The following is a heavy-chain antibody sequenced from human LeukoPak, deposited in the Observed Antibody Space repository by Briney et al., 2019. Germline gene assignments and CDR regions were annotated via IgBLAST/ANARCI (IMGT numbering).Heavy chain of an antibody. Sequence: PSETLSLTCTVSGASISSYYWSWVRQPPGKGLEWIGYIYNSGSTNYNPPLKSRVTISVDTSKNQFSLKLSSVTAADTAVYYCARDRRIAARLDAFDIWGQGTMVTVSS. CDR3: ARDRRIAARLDAFDI. CDR2: IYNSGST. D-gene: IGHD6-6*01. CDR1: GASISSYY. J-gene: IGHJ3*02. V-gene: IGHV4-59*01.